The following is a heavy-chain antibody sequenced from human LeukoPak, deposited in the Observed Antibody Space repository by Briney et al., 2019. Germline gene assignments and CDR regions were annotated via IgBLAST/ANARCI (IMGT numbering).Heavy chain of an antibody. CDR2: IYSSGST. J-gene: IGHJ4*02. V-gene: IGHV4-59*01. CDR3: ARGGSGYSTDY. Sequence: PSETLSLTCTVSGGSFSTYCWTWIRQPPGEGLEWVGYIYSSGSTNYSPSLKSRVTISVDTSKNQFSLKLSSVTAADTAVYYCARGGSGYSTDYWGQGTLVTVSS. D-gene: IGHD3-22*01. CDR1: GGSFSTYC.